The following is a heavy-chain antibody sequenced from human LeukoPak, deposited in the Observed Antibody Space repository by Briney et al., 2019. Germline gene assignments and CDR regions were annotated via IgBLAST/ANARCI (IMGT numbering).Heavy chain of an antibody. CDR1: DESLSGYS. CDR3: ARGVKQLGRFYFYMDV. CDR2: VNPSGSA. V-gene: IGHV4-34*01. J-gene: IGHJ6*03. D-gene: IGHD1-1*01. Sequence: SETLSLTCVVSDESLSGYSWNWIRQPPGKGLECIGEVNPSGSANYNPSLQSRVTIPLDRTKNNFSLNLTSVPAADTAVYYCARGVKQLGRFYFYMDVWGNGTTVIVSS.